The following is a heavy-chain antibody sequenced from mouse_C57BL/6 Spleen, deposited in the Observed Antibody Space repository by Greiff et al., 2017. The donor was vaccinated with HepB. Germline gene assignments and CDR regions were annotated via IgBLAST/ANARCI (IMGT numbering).Heavy chain of an antibody. CDR3: ARRGIIGRYFDV. CDR1: GYTFTDYY. J-gene: IGHJ1*03. V-gene: IGHV1-26*01. CDR2: INPNNGGT. Sequence: VQLQQSGPELVKPGASVKISCKASGYTFTDYYMNWVKQSHGKSLEWIGDINPNNGGTSYNQKFKGKATLTVDKSSSTAYMELRSLTSEDSAVYYCARRGIIGRYFDVWGTGTTVTVSS. D-gene: IGHD1-1*01.